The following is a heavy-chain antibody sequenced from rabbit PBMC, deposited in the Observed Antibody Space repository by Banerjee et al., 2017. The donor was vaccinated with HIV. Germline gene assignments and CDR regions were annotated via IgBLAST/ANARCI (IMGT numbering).Heavy chain of an antibody. V-gene: IGHV1S45*01. CDR3: ARGYPNYGADGYALNL. D-gene: IGHD6-1*01. Sequence: QEQLEESGGDLVKPEGSLTLTCKASGFSFSNKYVMCWVRQAPGKGLEWIACINTISGDTVYATWAKGRFTISKTSSTTVTLQMTSLTAADTATYFCARGYPNYGADGYALNLWGPGTLVTVS. J-gene: IGHJ4*01. CDR1: GFSFSNKYV. CDR2: INTISGDT.